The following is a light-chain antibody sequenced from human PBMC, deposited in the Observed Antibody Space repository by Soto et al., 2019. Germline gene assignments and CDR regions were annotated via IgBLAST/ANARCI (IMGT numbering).Light chain of an antibody. J-gene: IGKJ2*01. Sequence: EIVMTQSPATLSVSPGERAALSCRASQSVSSNFAWYQQKPGQAPRLLIYGASTRATRIPARFSGSGSGTDFTLTISSLQSEDFAVYYCQQYNNWPYTFGQGTKLEIK. CDR3: QQYNNWPYT. V-gene: IGKV3-15*01. CDR1: QSVSSN. CDR2: GAS.